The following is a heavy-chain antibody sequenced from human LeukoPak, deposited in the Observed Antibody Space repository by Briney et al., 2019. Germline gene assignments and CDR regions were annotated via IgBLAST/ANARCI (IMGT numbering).Heavy chain of an antibody. J-gene: IGHJ4*02. Sequence: ASVKVSCKASGCSFTNYDIRWMRQAPGQGVEWMGGIIPIFGTANYAQKFQGRVTITTDESTSTAYMELSSLRSEDTAVYYCASLWSGYLDYWGQGTLVTVSS. CDR3: ASLWSGYLDY. D-gene: IGHD3-3*01. CDR1: GCSFTNYD. V-gene: IGHV1-69*05. CDR2: IIPIFGTA.